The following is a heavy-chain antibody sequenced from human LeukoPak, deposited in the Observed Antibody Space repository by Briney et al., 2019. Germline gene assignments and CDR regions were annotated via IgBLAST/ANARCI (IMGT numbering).Heavy chain of an antibody. CDR2: ISDSGGNT. Sequence: GGSLRLSCTASGFTFNNYAMSWVRQAPGKGLEWVSAISDSGGNTYYADSVKGRFTISRDNSKNTLYLEMNSLRADDTAVYYCAKLDRAYFGSRSYYAYPDYWGQGTLVTVSS. J-gene: IGHJ4*02. D-gene: IGHD3-10*01. CDR1: GFTFNNYA. V-gene: IGHV3-23*01. CDR3: AKLDRAYFGSRSYYAYPDY.